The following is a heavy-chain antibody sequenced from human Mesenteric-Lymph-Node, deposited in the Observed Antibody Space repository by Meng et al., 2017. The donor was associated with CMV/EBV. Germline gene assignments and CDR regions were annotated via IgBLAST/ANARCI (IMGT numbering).Heavy chain of an antibody. Sequence: ASVKVSCKASGYTFTSYYMHWVRQAPGQGLEWMGIINPSCGTTNYAQKFQGRVTMTRDTSTSTVYMELSSLRSEDTAVYYCARGYSQGATILYWGQGALVTVSS. D-gene: IGHD1-26*01. J-gene: IGHJ4*02. CDR1: GYTFTSYY. V-gene: IGHV1-46*01. CDR3: ARGYSQGATILY. CDR2: INPSCGTT.